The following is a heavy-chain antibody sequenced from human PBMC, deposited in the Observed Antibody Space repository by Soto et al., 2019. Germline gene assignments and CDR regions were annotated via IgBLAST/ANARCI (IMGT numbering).Heavy chain of an antibody. J-gene: IGHJ6*02. Sequence: PSETLSLTRIVSCDSVTSGSYYWTWLRQPPGKGLEWIGYISYTGRTKYNPSLQSRVTISVDTPKNDFSLNMSSVTAADTAVYFCARECGLLPYYVMNVWGHGTAVTVSS. D-gene: IGHD2-21*01. V-gene: IGHV4-61*03. CDR3: ARECGLLPYYVMNV. CDR1: CDSVTSGSYY. CDR2: ISYTGRT.